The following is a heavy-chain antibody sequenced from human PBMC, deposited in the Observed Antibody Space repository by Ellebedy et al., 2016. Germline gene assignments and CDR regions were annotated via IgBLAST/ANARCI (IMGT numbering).Heavy chain of an antibody. CDR1: GYTFTSYY. D-gene: IGHD3-22*01. J-gene: IGHJ6*02. CDR2: INPSGGST. CDR3: ARVRYDSSGYYYYYGMDV. V-gene: IGHV1-46*04. Sequence: ASVKVSCKASGYTFTSYYMHWVRQVPGQGLEWMGIINPSGGSTSYAQKLQGRVTMTRDTSTSTVYMELGSLRSEDTAVYYCARVRYDSSGYYYYYGMDVWGQGTTVTVSS.